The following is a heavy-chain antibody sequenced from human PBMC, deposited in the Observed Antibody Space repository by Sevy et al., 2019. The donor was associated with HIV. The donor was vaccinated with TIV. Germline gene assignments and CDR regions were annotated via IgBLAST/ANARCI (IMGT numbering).Heavy chain of an antibody. CDR2: IIPIFGTA. CDR3: ARDPWVVVVPAAISPRYYYYGMDV. CDR1: GGTFSSYA. Sequence: ASVKVSCKASGGTFSSYAISWVRQAPGQGLEWMGGIIPIFGTANYAQKFQGRVTITADESTSTAYMELSSLGSEDTAVYYCARDPWVVVVPAAISPRYYYYGMDVWGQGTTVTVSS. D-gene: IGHD2-2*01. V-gene: IGHV1-69*13. J-gene: IGHJ6*02.